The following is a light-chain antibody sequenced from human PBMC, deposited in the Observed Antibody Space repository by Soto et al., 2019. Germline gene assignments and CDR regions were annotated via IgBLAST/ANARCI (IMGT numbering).Light chain of an antibody. J-gene: IGKJ1*01. CDR2: GAS. Sequence: EIVTTPLPFTLSASNGDGATXSFRASQSVSSNLAWYQQKPGHAPRLLIYGASTRATGIPARFSASGSGTEFTLTISSLQSEDFAVYYCQQYNKFLRTFGQGTKVDTK. V-gene: IGKV3-15*01. CDR3: QQYNKFLRT. CDR1: QSVSSN.